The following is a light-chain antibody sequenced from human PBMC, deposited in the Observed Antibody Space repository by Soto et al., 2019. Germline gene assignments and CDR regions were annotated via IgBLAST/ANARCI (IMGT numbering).Light chain of an antibody. CDR3: QQYGSSPRFT. CDR2: GAS. CDR1: QSVSSSY. J-gene: IGKJ3*01. Sequence: EIVLTQSPGTLSLSPGERATLSCRASQSVSSSYLAWYQQKPGQAPRLLIYGASSRATGIPDRFSGSVSGTDLTLTISTLEPADFAVYYCQQYGSSPRFTFGPGPKVDIK. V-gene: IGKV3-20*01.